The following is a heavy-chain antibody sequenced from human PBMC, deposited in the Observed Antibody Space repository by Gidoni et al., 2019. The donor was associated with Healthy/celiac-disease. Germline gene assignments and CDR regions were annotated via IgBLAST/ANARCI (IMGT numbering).Heavy chain of an antibody. Sequence: QVQLVQSGAEVNKPGASVKVSCKSSGYTFTGYYMHWVRQAPGQGLEWMGWINPNSGGTNYAQKFQGRVTMTRDTSISTAYMELSRLRSDDTAVYYCARVAKLERRFYYYGMDVWGQGTTVTVSS. CDR3: ARVAKLERRFYYYGMDV. CDR2: INPNSGGT. D-gene: IGHD1-1*01. J-gene: IGHJ6*02. V-gene: IGHV1-2*02. CDR1: GYTFTGYY.